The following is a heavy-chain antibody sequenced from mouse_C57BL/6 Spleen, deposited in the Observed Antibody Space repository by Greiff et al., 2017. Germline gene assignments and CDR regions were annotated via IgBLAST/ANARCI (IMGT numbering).Heavy chain of an antibody. CDR2: INPSTGGT. J-gene: IGHJ2*01. CDR3: ARQGGYVDY. V-gene: IGHV1-42*01. CDR1: GYSFTGYY. Sequence: VQLQQSGPELVKPGASVKISCKASGYSFTGYYMNWVKQSPEKSLEWIGDINPSTGGTTYNQKFKAQATLTVDKSSSTAYMHLQSLTSEDSAVDYCARQGGYVDYWGQGTTLTVSS.